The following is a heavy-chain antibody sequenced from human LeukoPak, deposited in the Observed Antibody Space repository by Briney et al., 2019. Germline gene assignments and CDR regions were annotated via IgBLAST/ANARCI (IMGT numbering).Heavy chain of an antibody. D-gene: IGHD3-9*01. CDR2: ISGSGGSA. V-gene: IGHV3-23*01. Sequence: PGGSLRLSCAASGFALSTYWMSWGRQAPGKGLEWVSAISGSGGSAYYADSVKGRFTISRDNSKNTLYLQMNSLRAEDTAVYYCAKDFPDILTGYGNWGQGTLVTVSS. J-gene: IGHJ4*02. CDR3: AKDFPDILTGYGN. CDR1: GFALSTYW.